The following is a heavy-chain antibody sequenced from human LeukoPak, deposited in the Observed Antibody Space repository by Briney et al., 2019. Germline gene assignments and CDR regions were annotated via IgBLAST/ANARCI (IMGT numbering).Heavy chain of an antibody. Sequence: GGSLRLSCAASGFTFDDYAMHWVRQAPGKGLEWVSGISWNSGSIDYADSVKGRFTISRDNSKNTLYLQMNSLRAEDTAVYYCAKIREGQQPVLPSDYFDYWGQGTLVTVSS. CDR3: AKIREGQQPVLPSDYFDY. D-gene: IGHD6-13*01. CDR1: GFTFDDYA. V-gene: IGHV3-9*01. J-gene: IGHJ4*02. CDR2: ISWNSGSI.